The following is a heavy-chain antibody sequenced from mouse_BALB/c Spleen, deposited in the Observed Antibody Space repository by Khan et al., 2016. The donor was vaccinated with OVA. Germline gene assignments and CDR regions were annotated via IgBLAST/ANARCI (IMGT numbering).Heavy chain of an antibody. D-gene: IGHD1-2*01. V-gene: IGHV3-2*02. CDR1: GYSITSDYA. CDR2: ISYGGST. J-gene: IGHJ4*01. CDR3: ARKNYYGCAMDY. Sequence: VQLKESGPGLVKPSQSLSLTCTVTGYSITSDYAWDWIRQFPGNKLEWMGYISYGGSTSYNPSHTSRISITRDTSKHQLFLQLNSVTTVDTATYYCARKNYYGCAMDYWGQGTTVTVSS.